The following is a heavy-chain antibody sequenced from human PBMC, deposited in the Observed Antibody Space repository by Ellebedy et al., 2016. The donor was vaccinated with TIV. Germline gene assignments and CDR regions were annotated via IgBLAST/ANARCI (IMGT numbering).Heavy chain of an antibody. D-gene: IGHD2-15*01. Sequence: PGGSLRLSCEVSGINVTTNFVSWVRQAPGKGLEWVALVDGADTSFYADSVKGRFTISKNEAKRMLFLQMYGLKTDDTAMYYCARPHSAAFAWGFDSWGQGTLVTVSS. CDR3: ARPHSAAFAWGFDS. CDR2: VDGADTS. J-gene: IGHJ4*02. V-gene: IGHV3-53*04. CDR1: GINVTTNF.